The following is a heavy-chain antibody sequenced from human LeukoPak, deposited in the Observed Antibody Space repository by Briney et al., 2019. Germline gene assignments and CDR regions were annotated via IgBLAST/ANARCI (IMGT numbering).Heavy chain of an antibody. V-gene: IGHV3-30-3*01. D-gene: IGHD6-13*01. CDR2: ISYDGSNK. CDR1: GFTFSSYA. Sequence: GGSLRLPCAASGFTFSSYAMHWVRQAPGKGLEWVAVISYDGSNKYYADSVKGRFTISRDNSKNTLYLQMNSLRAEDTAVYYCARDRWGSIAAAGTCPDYWGQGTLVTVSS. CDR3: ARDRWGSIAAAGTCPDY. J-gene: IGHJ4*02.